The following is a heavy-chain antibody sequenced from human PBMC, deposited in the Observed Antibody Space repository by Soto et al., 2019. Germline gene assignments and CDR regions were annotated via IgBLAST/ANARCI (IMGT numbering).Heavy chain of an antibody. CDR2: VTGTDGST. Sequence: PGGSLRLSCAASGFTLWNYAMSWVRQAPGKGLEWVSTVTGTDGSTYHADSVKGRFTISRDKSKNSLYLQMTGLRADDTAVYYCAKDLTGTTGYFDHWGQGALVTVSS. V-gene: IGHV3-23*01. J-gene: IGHJ4*02. CDR1: GFTLWNYA. CDR3: AKDLTGTTGYFDH. D-gene: IGHD1-1*01.